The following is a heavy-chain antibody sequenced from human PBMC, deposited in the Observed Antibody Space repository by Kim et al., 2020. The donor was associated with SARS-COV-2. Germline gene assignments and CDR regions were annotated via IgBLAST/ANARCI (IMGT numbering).Heavy chain of an antibody. D-gene: IGHD1-26*01. V-gene: IGHV3-48*03. CDR1: GFTFSSYE. CDR2: ISSSGSTI. Sequence: GGSLRLSCAASGFTFSSYEMNWVRQAPGKGLEWVSYISSSGSTIYYADSVKGRFTISRDNAKNSLYLQMNSLRAEDTAVYYCARGRWELLKENNAFDIWGQGTMVTVSS. CDR3: ARGRWELLKENNAFDI. J-gene: IGHJ3*02.